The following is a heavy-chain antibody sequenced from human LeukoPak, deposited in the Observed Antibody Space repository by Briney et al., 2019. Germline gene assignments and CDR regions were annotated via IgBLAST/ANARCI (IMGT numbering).Heavy chain of an antibody. CDR3: AKVTRSVREPYYYGMDV. J-gene: IGHJ6*02. D-gene: IGHD3-10*01. CDR1: GFTFSSYG. Sequence: PGRSLRLSCAASGFTFSSYGMHWVRQAPGKGLEWVAVISYDGSNKYYADSVKGRFTISRDNSKNTLYLQMNSLRAEDTAVYYCAKVTRSVREPYYYGMDVWGQGTTVTVSS. CDR2: ISYDGSNK. V-gene: IGHV3-30*18.